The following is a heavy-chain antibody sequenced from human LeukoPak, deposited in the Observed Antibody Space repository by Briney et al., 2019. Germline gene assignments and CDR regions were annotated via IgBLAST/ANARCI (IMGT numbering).Heavy chain of an antibody. CDR3: ARDEPTLVPAAIADAFDI. J-gene: IGHJ3*02. CDR1: GFTFTSYD. Sequence: ASVKVSCKASGFTFTSYDINWVRQASGQGLEWMGWMNPNNGNTGYAQKFQGRVTMTRDTSISTAYMKLRGLRSEDTAVYYCARDEPTLVPAAIADAFDIWGQGTMVTVSS. D-gene: IGHD2-2*02. CDR2: MNPNNGNT. V-gene: IGHV1-8*01.